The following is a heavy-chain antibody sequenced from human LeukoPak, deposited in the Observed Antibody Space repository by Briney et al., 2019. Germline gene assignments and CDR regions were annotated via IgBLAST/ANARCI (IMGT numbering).Heavy chain of an antibody. CDR1: GFTFDDYG. V-gene: IGHV3-20*04. J-gene: IGHJ4*02. D-gene: IGHD3-10*01. CDR2: INWNGGST. CDR3: AKGGFTVRGVINY. Sequence: RPGGSLRLSCAASGFTFDDYGMSWVRQAPGKGLEWVSGINWNGGSTGYTDSVKGRFTISRDNSKNTLYLQMNSLRAEDTAVYYCAKGGFTVRGVINYWGQGTLVTVSS.